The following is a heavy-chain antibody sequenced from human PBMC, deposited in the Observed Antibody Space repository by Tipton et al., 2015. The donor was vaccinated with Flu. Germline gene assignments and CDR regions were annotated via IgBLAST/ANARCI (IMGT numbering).Heavy chain of an antibody. V-gene: IGHV4-61*01. J-gene: IGHJ4*02. D-gene: IGHD7-27*01. CDR2: IHNSGST. CDR3: PRVRSGGPYWGYFYS. CDR1: GEALCSTSYY. Sequence: GEALCSTSYYWSWIRKSPGKGLEWIGNIHNSGSTDYNPPLKIRVTISVDTSKDQFSLELSSVTAADSATYCCPRVRSGGPYWGYFYSWGQGILVTVPS.